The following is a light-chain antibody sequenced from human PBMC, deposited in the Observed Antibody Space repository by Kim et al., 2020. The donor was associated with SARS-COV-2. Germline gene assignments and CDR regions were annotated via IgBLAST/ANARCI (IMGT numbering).Light chain of an antibody. J-gene: IGKJ2*01. V-gene: IGKV1-5*03. Sequence: DIQMTQSPSTLSASVGDRVSITCRASQSISSWLAWYQQKPGKPPKLLIYKASNLESGVPSRFSGSGSGTEFTLTISSLQPDDLATYYCQHYSNYPFTFGQGTKLEI. CDR1: QSISSW. CDR3: QHYSNYPFT. CDR2: KAS.